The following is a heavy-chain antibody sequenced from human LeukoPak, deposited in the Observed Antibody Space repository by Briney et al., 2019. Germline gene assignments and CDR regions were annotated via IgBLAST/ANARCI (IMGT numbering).Heavy chain of an antibody. J-gene: IGHJ3*02. D-gene: IGHD2-2*01. Sequence: ASVKVSCKASGYTFTGYYMHWVRQAPGQGLEWMGWINPNSGGTNYAQKFQGRVTMTRDTSISTAYMELSRLRSNDTAVYYCAALCSSTSCDAFDIWGQGTMVTVSS. CDR3: AALCSSTSCDAFDI. V-gene: IGHV1-2*02. CDR1: GYTFTGYY. CDR2: INPNSGGT.